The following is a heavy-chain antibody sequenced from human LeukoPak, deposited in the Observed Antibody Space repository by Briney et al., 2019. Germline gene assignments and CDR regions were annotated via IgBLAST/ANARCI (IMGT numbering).Heavy chain of an antibody. CDR1: GGSISSYY. CDR2: IYYSGST. J-gene: IGHJ5*02. D-gene: IGHD6-13*01. V-gene: IGHV4-59*01. Sequence: PSETLSLTCTVSGGSISSYYWSWIRQPPGKGLEWIGYIYYSGSTNYNPSLKNRVTISVDTSKNQFSLKLSSVTAADTAVYYCARGGSSWYASSWFDPWGQGTLVTVSS. CDR3: ARGGSSWYASSWFDP.